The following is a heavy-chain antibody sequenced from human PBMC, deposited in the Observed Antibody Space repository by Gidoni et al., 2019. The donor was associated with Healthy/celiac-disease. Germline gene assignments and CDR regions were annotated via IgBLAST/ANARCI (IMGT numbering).Heavy chain of an antibody. D-gene: IGHD4-17*01. J-gene: IGHJ4*02. CDR2: IYHSGST. CDR3: ASSTTVTTR. CDR1: TSGYY. Sequence: TSGYYWGWIRQPPGKWLEWIGSIYHSGSTYYNPSLKSRVTISVDTSKNQFSLKLSSVTAADTAVYYCASSTTVTTRWGQGTLVTVSS. V-gene: IGHV4-38-2*01.